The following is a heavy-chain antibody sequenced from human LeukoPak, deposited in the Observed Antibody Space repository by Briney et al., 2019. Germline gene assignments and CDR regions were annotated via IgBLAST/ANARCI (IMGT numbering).Heavy chain of an antibody. Sequence: GGSLRLSCAASGFTFSTYAMRWVRHAPGKGLEWVSAISGSGGSTYYADSVKGRFTISRDNFKNTLFLQKNSLRAEDAAVYYCAKAYGDSPAYYYFDYWGQGTLVTVFS. J-gene: IGHJ4*02. CDR2: ISGSGGST. V-gene: IGHV3-23*01. CDR1: GFTFSTYA. CDR3: AKAYGDSPAYYYFDY. D-gene: IGHD4-17*01.